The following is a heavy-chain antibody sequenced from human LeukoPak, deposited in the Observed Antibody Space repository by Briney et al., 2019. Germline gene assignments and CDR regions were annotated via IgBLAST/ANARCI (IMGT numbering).Heavy chain of an antibody. CDR1: GFTFASSV. D-gene: IGHD2-2*01. J-gene: IGHJ5*02. V-gene: IGHV3-23*01. CDR3: ARGKYCSSTSCYFMDYWFDP. Sequence: GGSLRLSCAASGFTFASSVMSWVRQAPGKGLEWVSTISVSGDSTYYTDSVKGRFTISRDNSKNTLYLQMNSLRAEDTAVYFCARGKYCSSTSCYFMDYWFDPWGQGTLVTVSS. CDR2: ISVSGDST.